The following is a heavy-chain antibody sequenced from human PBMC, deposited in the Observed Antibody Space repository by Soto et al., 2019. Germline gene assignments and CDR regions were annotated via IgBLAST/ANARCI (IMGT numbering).Heavy chain of an antibody. Sequence: QVQLVQSGAEVKKTGSSVKVSCKASGGTFSSYAISWVRQAPGQWLEWMGGIIPIFGTANYAQKFQGRVTITADKSTSTAYMELSSLRAEDTAVYYGATKSLPGFGESDYWGQGTLVTVSS. D-gene: IGHD3-10*01. J-gene: IGHJ4*02. CDR3: ATKSLPGFGESDY. CDR2: IIPIFGTA. V-gene: IGHV1-69*06. CDR1: GGTFSSYA.